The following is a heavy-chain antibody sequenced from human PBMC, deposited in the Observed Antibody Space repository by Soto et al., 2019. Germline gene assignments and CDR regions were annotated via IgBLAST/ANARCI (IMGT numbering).Heavy chain of an antibody. J-gene: IGHJ6*02. CDR2: ISSSGSTI. CDR3: ARGGSSGWYSKYYYGMDV. V-gene: IGHV3-48*03. Sequence: EVQLVESGGGLVQPGGSLRLSCAASGFTFSSYEMNWVRQAPGKGLEWVSYISSSGSTIYYADSVKGRFTISRDNAKNSLYLQMNSLRAEDTAVYYCARGGSSGWYSKYYYGMDVWGQGTTVTVSS. CDR1: GFTFSSYE. D-gene: IGHD6-19*01.